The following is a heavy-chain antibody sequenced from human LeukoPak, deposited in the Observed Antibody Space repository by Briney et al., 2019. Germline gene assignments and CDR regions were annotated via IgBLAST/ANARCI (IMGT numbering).Heavy chain of an antibody. CDR3: ASRTRMTTVFSFDY. Sequence: SETLSLTXTVSGGSISSSSYYWGWIRQPPGNGLDWIGSIYYSGSTYYNPSLKSRVTISVDTSKNQFSLKLSSVTAADTAVYYCASRTRMTTVFSFDYWGQGTLVTVSP. J-gene: IGHJ4*02. D-gene: IGHD4-11*01. V-gene: IGHV4-39*01. CDR1: GGSISSSSYY. CDR2: IYYSGST.